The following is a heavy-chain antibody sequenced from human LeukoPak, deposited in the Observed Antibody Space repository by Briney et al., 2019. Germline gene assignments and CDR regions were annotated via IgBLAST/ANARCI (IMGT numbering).Heavy chain of an antibody. CDR3: ARFSRITWGDWGDAFDI. V-gene: IGHV4-34*01. CDR2: IDDGGNT. J-gene: IGHJ3*02. Sequence: SDTLSLTCSVYGGSFSDYFWSWLRQSPGKGLEWIGEIDDGGNTNYNPSLMSRVIVSMEKSKKQFSLVMRSVAAADTAVYYCARFSRITWGDWGDAFDIWGQGTTVIVSS. D-gene: IGHD2-21*02. CDR1: GGSFSDYF.